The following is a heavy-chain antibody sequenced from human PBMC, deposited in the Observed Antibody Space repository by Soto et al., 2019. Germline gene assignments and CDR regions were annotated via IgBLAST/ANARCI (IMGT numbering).Heavy chain of an antibody. D-gene: IGHD1-1*01. V-gene: IGHV1-18*01. Sequence: QVQLVQSGAEVKEPGASVQCSCKASGYNFPSYGISWVRQAPGQGLEWMGWISDYNGNTNYAQNLQGRVTMTTDTSTSTAYMELRSLRSDDTAVYYCARDTSGTFDYWGQGTLVTVSS. J-gene: IGHJ4*02. CDR1: GYNFPSYG. CDR2: ISDYNGNT. CDR3: ARDTSGTFDY.